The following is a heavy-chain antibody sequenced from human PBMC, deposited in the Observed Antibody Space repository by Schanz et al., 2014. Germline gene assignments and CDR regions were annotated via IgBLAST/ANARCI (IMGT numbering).Heavy chain of an antibody. Sequence: EVQLLESGGGLVQPGGSLRLSCAASGFTLSSYWMHWVRQVPGKGLEWVSVIYSGIGAYYADSVKGRFTISRDNSENTLYLQMNSLSADDTAVFYCAKGMGYCSGGTCYDYYYYGLDVWGQGTTVTVSS. CDR2: IYSGIGA. CDR1: GFTLSSYW. D-gene: IGHD2-15*01. J-gene: IGHJ6*02. V-gene: IGHV3-66*01. CDR3: AKGMGYCSGGTCYDYYYYGLDV.